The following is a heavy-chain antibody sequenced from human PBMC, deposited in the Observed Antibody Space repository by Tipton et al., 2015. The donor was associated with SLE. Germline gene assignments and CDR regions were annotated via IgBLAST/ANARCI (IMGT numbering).Heavy chain of an antibody. CDR1: GFTVSSNY. Sequence: SLRLSCAASGFTVSSNYMSWARQAPGKGLEWVSVIYSGGSTYYADSVKGRFTISRDNSKNTLYLQMNSLRAEDTAVYYCARDQRGYCSGGSCGHWGQGTLVTVSS. CDR2: IYSGGST. J-gene: IGHJ4*02. V-gene: IGHV3-53*05. D-gene: IGHD2-15*01. CDR3: ARDQRGYCSGGSCGH.